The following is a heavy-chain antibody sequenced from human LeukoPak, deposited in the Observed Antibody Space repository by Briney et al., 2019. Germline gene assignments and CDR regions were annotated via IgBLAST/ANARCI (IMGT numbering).Heavy chain of an antibody. Sequence: NPSETLSLTCAVSGDSIRSSSYYWGWIRQPAGKGLEWIGRVYPGGSTNYNPSLKSRVTISIDTSKNQFSLKLSSVTAADTAVYYCARNGKVSRFDYWGQGTLVTVSS. V-gene: IGHV4-61*02. CDR1: GDSIRSSSYY. J-gene: IGHJ4*02. CDR2: VYPGGST. CDR3: ARNGKVSRFDY. D-gene: IGHD1-26*01.